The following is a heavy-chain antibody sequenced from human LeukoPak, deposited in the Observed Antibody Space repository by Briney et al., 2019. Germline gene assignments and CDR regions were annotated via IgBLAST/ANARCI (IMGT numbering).Heavy chain of an antibody. D-gene: IGHD2-15*01. Sequence: GGSLRLSCAASRVTFSIYSMHWVRQAPGKGLEWVSSIGSSGSHIYYADSVTGRFTISRDNAKNSLYLQVNSLRAEDTAVYYCASNYIGAFDIWGQGTMVTVSS. CDR3: ASNYIGAFDI. CDR2: IGSSGSHI. J-gene: IGHJ3*02. V-gene: IGHV3-21*01. CDR1: RVTFSIYS.